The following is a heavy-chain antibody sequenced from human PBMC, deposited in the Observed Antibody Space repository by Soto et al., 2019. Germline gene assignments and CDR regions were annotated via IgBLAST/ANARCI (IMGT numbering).Heavy chain of an antibody. V-gene: IGHV3-48*01. Sequence: GGSLRLSCAASGFTFSSYSMNWVRQAPGKGLEWVSYISSSSSTIYYADSVKGRFTISRDNAKNSLYLQMNSLRAEDTAVYHCARRSSSWYFDYWGQGTLVTVSS. D-gene: IGHD6-13*01. J-gene: IGHJ4*02. CDR3: ARRSSSWYFDY. CDR1: GFTFSSYS. CDR2: ISSSSSTI.